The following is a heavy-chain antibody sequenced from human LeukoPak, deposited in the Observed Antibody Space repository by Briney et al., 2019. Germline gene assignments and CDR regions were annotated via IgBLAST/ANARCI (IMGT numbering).Heavy chain of an antibody. V-gene: IGHV4-4*02. J-gene: IGHJ5*02. CDR1: GGSITTTNF. CDR3: SRESGPYCPFGH. D-gene: IGHD1-26*01. Sequence: SETLSLTCGVSGGSITTTNFWSWVRQPPGGGLEWIGEISLRGRTQYNTSLKSRVNIPKYESQKHLYLSLASVTAADTAVYYCSRESGPYCPFGHWGQGTLVAVTS. CDR2: ISLRGRT.